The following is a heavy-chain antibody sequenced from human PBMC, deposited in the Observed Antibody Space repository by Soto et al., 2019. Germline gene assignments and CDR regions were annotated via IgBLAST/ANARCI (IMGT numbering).Heavy chain of an antibody. Sequence: QVQLVESGGGVVQPGRSLRLSCAASGFTFNTYAMHWVRQAPGKGLEWVAIISYDGRNKYYADSVKGRFTXXXXNSQXXXXXXXXXXXXXXXXXXXXXXXQELVVVPLRDYYYYGMDVWGQGTTVTVTS. J-gene: IGHJ6*02. CDR2: ISYDGRNK. CDR3: XXXQELVVVPLRDYYYYGMDV. D-gene: IGHD2-15*01. V-gene: IGHV3-30*04. CDR1: GFTFNTYA.